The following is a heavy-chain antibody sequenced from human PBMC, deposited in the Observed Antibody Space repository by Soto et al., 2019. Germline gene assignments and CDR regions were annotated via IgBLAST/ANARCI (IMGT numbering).Heavy chain of an antibody. CDR1: GFSLSTSGVG. J-gene: IGHJ4*02. CDR2: IYWDDDK. Sequence: QITLKESGPTLVKPTQTLTLTCTFSGFSLSTSGVGVGWVRQPPGKALEWLVFIYWDDDKRYSPSLRSRLTITKDTSKNQVVLTMTNVDPVDTATYFCAHRRIGASQWNYGDFDYWGQGTLVTVSS. V-gene: IGHV2-5*02. D-gene: IGHD1-7*01. CDR3: AHRRIGASQWNYGDFDY.